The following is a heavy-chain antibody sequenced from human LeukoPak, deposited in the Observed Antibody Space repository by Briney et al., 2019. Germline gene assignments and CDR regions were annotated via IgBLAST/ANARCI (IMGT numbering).Heavy chain of an antibody. J-gene: IGHJ4*02. V-gene: IGHV4-34*01. Sequence: SETLSLTCAVYSGSFSRYYWSWIRQPPGKGLDWIGEINHSGITNYNPSLKSRVTISVDTSKIQFSLKLSCVTAADTAVYYCASRTMVVPGFDYWGQGTQVTVSS. D-gene: IGHD3-10*01. CDR3: ASRTMVVPGFDY. CDR1: SGSFSRYY. CDR2: INHSGIT.